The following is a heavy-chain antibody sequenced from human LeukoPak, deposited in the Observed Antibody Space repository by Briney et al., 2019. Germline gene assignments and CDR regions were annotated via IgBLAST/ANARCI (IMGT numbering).Heavy chain of an antibody. Sequence: RGSLRLSCAASGNYWMHWVRQAPGKGLVWVSHINSDGSWTSYADSVKGRFTISRDNSKNTLYVQMNSLRDEDTAVYYCAKDQRWESPHYLDSWGQGTLVTVSS. CDR3: AKDQRWESPHYLDS. J-gene: IGHJ4*02. CDR1: GNYW. CDR2: INSDGSWT. D-gene: IGHD1-26*01. V-gene: IGHV3-74*01.